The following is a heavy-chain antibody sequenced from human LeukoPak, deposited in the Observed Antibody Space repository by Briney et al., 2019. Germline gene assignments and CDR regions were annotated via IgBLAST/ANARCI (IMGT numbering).Heavy chain of an antibody. D-gene: IGHD3-22*01. Sequence: ASVKVSCKASGYTFTSYGISWVRQAPGQGLEWMGWISAYSGNTNYAQKLQGRVTMTTDTSTSTAYMELRSLRSDDTAVYYCARDLHYDSSGYRNFDYWGQGTLVTVSS. J-gene: IGHJ4*02. CDR2: ISAYSGNT. V-gene: IGHV1-18*01. CDR1: GYTFTSYG. CDR3: ARDLHYDSSGYRNFDY.